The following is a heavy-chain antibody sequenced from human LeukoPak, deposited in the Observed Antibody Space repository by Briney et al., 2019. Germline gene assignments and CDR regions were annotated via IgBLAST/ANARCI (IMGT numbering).Heavy chain of an antibody. CDR2: IYYSGST. V-gene: IGHV4-59*01. Sequence: PSETLSLTCSVSGGSISSYYWSWIRQPPGKGLEWIGYIYYSGSTNYNPSLKSRVTISVDTSKNQFYLKLSSVTAADTAVYYCARVSPYSSSWYWFDPWGQGTLVTVSS. D-gene: IGHD6-13*01. CDR3: ARVSPYSSSWYWFDP. J-gene: IGHJ5*02. CDR1: GGSISSYY.